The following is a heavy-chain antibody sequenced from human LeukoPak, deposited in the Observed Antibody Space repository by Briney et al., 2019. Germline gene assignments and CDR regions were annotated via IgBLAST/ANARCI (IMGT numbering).Heavy chain of an antibody. CDR1: GYTFTSYG. CDR2: ISAYNGNT. CDR3: ARDPDGCGGDCYASDY. Sequence: ASVKVSCKASGYTFTSYGISWVRQAPGQGLEWMGWISAYNGNTNYAQKLQGRVTMTTDTSTSTAYMELRSLRSDDTAVYYCARDPDGCGGDCYASDYWGQGTLVTVSS. V-gene: IGHV1-18*01. D-gene: IGHD2-21*02. J-gene: IGHJ4*02.